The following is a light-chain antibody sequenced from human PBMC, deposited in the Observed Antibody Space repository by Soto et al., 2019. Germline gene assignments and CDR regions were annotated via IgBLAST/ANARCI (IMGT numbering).Light chain of an antibody. V-gene: IGKV1-27*01. Sequence: DIQMTQSPTSLSASVGDSVTITCRASQDIRNFVAWYQQKPGQAPKLLIYAASTLQSGVPSRFSGSGSGTDFTLTINSLQPEDVATYSCQKYSSVPVFGPGTKVEIK. CDR2: AAS. CDR3: QKYSSVPV. CDR1: QDIRNF. J-gene: IGKJ3*01.